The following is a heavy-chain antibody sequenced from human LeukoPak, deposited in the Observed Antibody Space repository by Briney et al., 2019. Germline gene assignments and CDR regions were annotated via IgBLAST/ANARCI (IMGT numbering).Heavy chain of an antibody. D-gene: IGHD2-15*01. V-gene: IGHV3-64*01. J-gene: IGHJ4*02. Sequence: GGSLRLSWVAAGFTFSSYAMHWVRQTPGKGLEYVSGINSNGGSTHYANSVKGRFTISRDNSKHTLYLQMGSLRTEDTAVYYCAKETPIRYLLSTTGSYYFDYWGQGTLVTVSS. CDR3: AKETPIRYLLSTTGSYYFDY. CDR1: GFTFSSYA. CDR2: INSNGGST.